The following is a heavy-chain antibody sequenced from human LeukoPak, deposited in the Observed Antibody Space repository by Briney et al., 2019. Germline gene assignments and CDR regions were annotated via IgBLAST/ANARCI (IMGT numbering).Heavy chain of an antibody. CDR3: AKPFGFLEWLYGGYFDS. Sequence: GGSLRLSCAASGFTVSAYGMSWVRQVPGKGPEWVSGFSGSEDSAYYADSVKGRFTISRDNSKNTLYLQMDSLRAEDTAVYYCAKPFGFLEWLYGGYFDSWGQGTLVTVSS. V-gene: IGHV3-23*01. CDR2: FSGSEDSA. CDR1: GFTVSAYG. D-gene: IGHD3-3*01. J-gene: IGHJ4*02.